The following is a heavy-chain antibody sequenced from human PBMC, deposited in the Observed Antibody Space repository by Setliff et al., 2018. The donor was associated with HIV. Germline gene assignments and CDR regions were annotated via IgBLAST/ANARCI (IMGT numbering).Heavy chain of an antibody. CDR2: IYFSGST. Sequence: SETLSLTCTVSGVSISSSSHYWGWIRQPPGKGLEWIGSIYFSGSTYYNPSLKSRVTISVDTSKNQFSLKLSSVTAADTAVYYCARPRYTYGTPPAFDIWGRGTVVTVSS. J-gene: IGHJ3*02. CDR3: ARPRYTYGTPPAFDI. D-gene: IGHD5-18*01. V-gene: IGHV4-39*01. CDR1: GVSISSSSHY.